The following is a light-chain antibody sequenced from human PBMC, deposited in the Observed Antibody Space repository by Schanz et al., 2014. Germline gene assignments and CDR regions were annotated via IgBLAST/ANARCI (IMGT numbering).Light chain of an antibody. CDR2: NVN. J-gene: IGLJ3*02. V-gene: IGLV2-11*01. CDR1: GSDVGSYDY. Sequence: QSALTQPASVSGSPGQSVTISCTGTGSDVGSYDYVPWYQQHPGTVPKPMVYNVNTQPSGVPDRFSGSILGNKAALTITGAQADDESDYYCVLYMMGSGIGVFGGGTKLTVL. CDR3: VLYMMGSGIGV.